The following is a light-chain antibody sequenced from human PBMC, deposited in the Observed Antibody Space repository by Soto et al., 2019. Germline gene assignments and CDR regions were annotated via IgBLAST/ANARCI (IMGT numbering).Light chain of an antibody. V-gene: IGLV2-8*01. J-gene: IGLJ2*01. CDR3: SLYAGNNRPL. CDR2: EVT. CDR1: SSDDGGYNY. Sequence: QSALTQSPSASGSPGQSVNISCTGTSSDDGGYNYVSWYQQHPGKAPKLIIYEVTARPSGVPDRFSGSKSGNTASLTVSGLQAEDEADYYCSLYAGNNRPLFGGGTKLTVL.